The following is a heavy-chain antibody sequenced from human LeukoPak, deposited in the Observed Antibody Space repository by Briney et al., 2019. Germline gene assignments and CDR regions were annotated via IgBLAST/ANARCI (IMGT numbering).Heavy chain of an antibody. CDR1: GYSISSSNY. Sequence: AETLSLTCAVSGYSISSSNYWGWIRQPPGKGLEWIGNIHHIGNTYYNPSLKNRDTISLDTSKNQFSLKLSSVTAADTAVYYCARVLIVVVTEEYDAFDIWGQGTMVTVSS. V-gene: IGHV4-38-2*01. CDR2: IHHIGNT. CDR3: ARVLIVVVTEEYDAFDI. D-gene: IGHD2-21*02. J-gene: IGHJ3*02.